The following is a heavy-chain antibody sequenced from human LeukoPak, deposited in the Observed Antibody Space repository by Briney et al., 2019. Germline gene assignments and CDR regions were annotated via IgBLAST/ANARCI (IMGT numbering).Heavy chain of an antibody. V-gene: IGHV3-7*01. CDR2: IKQDGSEN. J-gene: IGHJ4*02. CDR1: GFNFGYYW. Sequence: GGSLRLSCAACGFNFGYYWMTWVRQAPGKGMEWVANIKQDGSENYYLDSVKGRFTISRDNAQNSVYLQMNSLRGDDTAIYYCARLSPVYDPTIYRPFDYWGQGTLVTVSS. D-gene: IGHD3-16*01. CDR3: ARLSPVYDPTIYRPFDY.